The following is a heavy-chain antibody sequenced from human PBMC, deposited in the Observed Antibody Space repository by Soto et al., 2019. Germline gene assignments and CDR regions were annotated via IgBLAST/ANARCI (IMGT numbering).Heavy chain of an antibody. Sequence: VQLVESGGGVVQPGRSLRLSCAASXXXXXXYAMHWVRQAPGKGLEWVAVVSHDGRNTHYADSVKGRFTISRDSSKNTVSLEMTSLRAEXXXXYXXXXGXRQWLVTSDFNYWGQGALVTVSS. J-gene: IGHJ4*02. CDR3: XXGXRQWLVTSDFNY. CDR2: VSHDGRNT. V-gene: IGHV3-30*03. CDR1: XXXXXXYA. D-gene: IGHD6-19*01.